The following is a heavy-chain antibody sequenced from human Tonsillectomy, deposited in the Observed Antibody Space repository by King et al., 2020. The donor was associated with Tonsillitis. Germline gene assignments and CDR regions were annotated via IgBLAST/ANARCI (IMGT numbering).Heavy chain of an antibody. D-gene: IGHD3-22*01. Sequence: VQLVESGGGVVQPGRSLRISCAASGFTFSSDPMHWVRQAPGKGLEWVAVISFDGSDKYYVDSVKGRFTISRDNSKSTLYLQMNSLRAEDTAVYYCARDLYNNSYDSSGFCDYWGQGTLVTVSS. CDR3: ARDLYNNSYDSSGFCDY. J-gene: IGHJ4*02. V-gene: IGHV3-30*04. CDR2: ISFDGSDK. CDR1: GFTFSSDP.